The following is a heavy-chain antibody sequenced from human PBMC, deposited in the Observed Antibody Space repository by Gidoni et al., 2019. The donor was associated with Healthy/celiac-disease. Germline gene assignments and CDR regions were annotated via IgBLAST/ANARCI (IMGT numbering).Heavy chain of an antibody. CDR1: GFTFSSYD. V-gene: IGHV3-13*05. J-gene: IGHJ4*02. Sequence: EVQLVESGGGLVHPGGSLRLACAASGFTFSSYDMHWVRQATGKGLEWVSAIVTAGDPYYPGSVKGRLPISRENAKNSLYLQMNSLRAGDTAVYYCARGGPGYSYGFDYWGQGTLVTVSS. CDR2: IVTAGDP. D-gene: IGHD5-18*01. CDR3: ARGGPGYSYGFDY.